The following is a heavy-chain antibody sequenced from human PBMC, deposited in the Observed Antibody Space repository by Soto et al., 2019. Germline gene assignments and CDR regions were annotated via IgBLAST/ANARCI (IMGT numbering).Heavy chain of an antibody. V-gene: IGHV1-46*01. CDR3: ARDDYTSGSYHVFDY. Sequence: QVQLVQSGAEVKKPGASVKVSCKASGYTFTSYYMHWVRQAPGQGLEWLGIINPSGGSTSYAQKFQGRVTMTLDTSKNPDYMELRSLRSEDTAVYYCARDDYTSGSYHVFDYWGQGTLVTVSS. J-gene: IGHJ4*02. CDR1: GYTFTSYY. CDR2: INPSGGST. D-gene: IGHD1-26*01.